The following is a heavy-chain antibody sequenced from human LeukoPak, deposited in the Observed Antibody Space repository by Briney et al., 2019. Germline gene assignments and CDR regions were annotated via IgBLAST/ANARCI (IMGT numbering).Heavy chain of an antibody. CDR2: ISGSGGST. CDR3: AKESPVAATGRSWFDP. Sequence: GGSLRLSYAASGFTFSSYAMSWVRQAPGKGLEWVSTISGSGGSTYYADSVKGRFTISRDNSKNTLYVQMNSLRAEDTAIYYCAKESPVAATGRSWFDPWGQGTLVTVSS. V-gene: IGHV3-23*01. J-gene: IGHJ5*02. D-gene: IGHD6-13*01. CDR1: GFTFSSYA.